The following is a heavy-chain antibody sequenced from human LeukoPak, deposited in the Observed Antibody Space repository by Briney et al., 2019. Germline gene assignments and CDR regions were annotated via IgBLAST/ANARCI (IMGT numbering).Heavy chain of an antibody. Sequence: SVKVSCKASGGTFSSYAISWVRQAPGQGLEWMGGIIPILGTANYAQKFQGRVTITADESTSTAYMELSSLRSEDTAVYYCASGSEYCSSTSCHPGPNWFDPWGQGTLVTVSS. J-gene: IGHJ5*02. CDR3: ASGSEYCSSTSCHPGPNWFDP. CDR1: GGTFSSYA. D-gene: IGHD2-2*01. V-gene: IGHV1-69*13. CDR2: IIPILGTA.